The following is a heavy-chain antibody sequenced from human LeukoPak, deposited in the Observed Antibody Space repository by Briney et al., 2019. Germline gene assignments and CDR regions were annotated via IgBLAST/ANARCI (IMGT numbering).Heavy chain of an antibody. V-gene: IGHV1-69*04. J-gene: IGHJ3*02. CDR3: ARAGIVATRGAFDI. D-gene: IGHD5-12*01. CDR2: IIPILGIA. CDR1: GGTFSSYA. Sequence: SVKVSCKASGGTFSSYAISWVRQALGQGLEWMGRIIPILGIANYAQKFQGRVTITADKSTSTAYMELSSLRSEDTAVYYCARAGIVATRGAFDIWGQGTMVTVSS.